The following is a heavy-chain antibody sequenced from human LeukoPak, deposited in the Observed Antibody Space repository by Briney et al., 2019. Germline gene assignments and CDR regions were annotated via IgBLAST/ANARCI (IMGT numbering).Heavy chain of an antibody. V-gene: IGHV3-23*01. J-gene: IGHJ6*02. CDR3: AKVRTYFYHGLDV. D-gene: IGHD1-14*01. CDR1: GFTFSTCA. Sequence: GALRLSCAASGFTFSTCAMSWVRQAPGKGLEWVSGISGTTSGTYYADSVKGQFTISRDNSKNTLFLQVNSLRAEDTAVYYCAKVRTYFYHGLDVWGQGTTVTVSS. CDR2: ISGTTSGT.